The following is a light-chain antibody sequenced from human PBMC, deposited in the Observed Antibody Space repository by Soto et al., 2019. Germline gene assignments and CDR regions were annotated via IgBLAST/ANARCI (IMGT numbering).Light chain of an antibody. CDR1: GSNVGGYNY. Sequence: QSALTQPRSVSGSPGQSVTISCTGTGSNVGGYNYDSWYQQHPGKAPKLMIYEVSNRPSGVSNRFSGSKSGNTASLTISGLQAEDEADYYCSSYTSSSTWVFGGGTKVTVL. J-gene: IGLJ3*02. CDR3: SSYTSSSTWV. CDR2: EVS. V-gene: IGLV2-14*01.